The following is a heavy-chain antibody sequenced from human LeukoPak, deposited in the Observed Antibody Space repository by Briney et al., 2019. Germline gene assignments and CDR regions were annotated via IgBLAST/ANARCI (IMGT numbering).Heavy chain of an antibody. CDR2: INPNSGGT. D-gene: IGHD5-18*01. Sequence: GASVKVSCKASGYTFTGYYMHWVRQAPGQGLEWMGWINPNSGGTNYAQKFQGRVTMTRDTSISTAYMELSRLRSDDTAVYYCARGGTIQLWTTNMNWFDPWGQGTLVTVSS. CDR3: ARGGTIQLWTTNMNWFDP. V-gene: IGHV1-2*02. J-gene: IGHJ5*02. CDR1: GYTFTGYY.